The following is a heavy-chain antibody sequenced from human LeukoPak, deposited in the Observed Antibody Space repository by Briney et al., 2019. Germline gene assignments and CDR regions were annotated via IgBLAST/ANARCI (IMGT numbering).Heavy chain of an antibody. CDR1: EFNSYS. J-gene: IGHJ6*02. Sequence: GGSLRLSCTASEFNSYSLHWVRQAPGQGLEWVGVVSFGGRHKYHADSVKGRFTISRDTSNTTLSLQLNSQRTEDTAVYYCARRVERGGMDVWGQGTTVTVSS. V-gene: IGHV3-30*04. CDR2: VSFGGRHK. D-gene: IGHD2-2*01. CDR3: ARRVERGGMDV.